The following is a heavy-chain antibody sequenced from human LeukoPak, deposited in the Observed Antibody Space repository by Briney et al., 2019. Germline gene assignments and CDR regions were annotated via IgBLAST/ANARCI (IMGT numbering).Heavy chain of an antibody. CDR3: ARIRESYDSSGYYYPSPFDY. V-gene: IGHV3-21*01. CDR2: ISSSSSYI. J-gene: IGHJ4*02. Sequence: GGSLRLSCAASGFTFSSYSMNWVRQAPGKGLEWVSSISSSSSYIYYADSVKGRFTISRDNAKNSLYLQMNSLRAEDTAVYYCARIRESYDSSGYYYPSPFDYWGQGTLVTVSS. D-gene: IGHD3-22*01. CDR1: GFTFSSYS.